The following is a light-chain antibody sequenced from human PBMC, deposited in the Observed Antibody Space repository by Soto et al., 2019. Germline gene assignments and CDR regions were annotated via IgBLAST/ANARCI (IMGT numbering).Light chain of an antibody. CDR3: QQRSNWPPSIT. J-gene: IGKJ5*01. Sequence: EIVLTQSPATLSLSPGERATLSCRASQSVGTYLAWYQQKPGQSPRLLIYGASNRATGIPARFSGSGSGTDFTLSISSLEPEDFAIYYCQQRSNWPPSITFGQGTRLDI. CDR2: GAS. CDR1: QSVGTY. V-gene: IGKV3-11*01.